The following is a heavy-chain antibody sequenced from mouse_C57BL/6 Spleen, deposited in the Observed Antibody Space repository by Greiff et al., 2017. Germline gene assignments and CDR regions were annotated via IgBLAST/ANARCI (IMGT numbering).Heavy chain of an antibody. CDR1: GFTFSDYG. J-gene: IGHJ2*01. D-gene: IGHD3-2*02. V-gene: IGHV5-17*01. CDR2: ISSGSSTI. CDR3: ARGQLRLRYFDY. Sequence: EVKLVESGGGLVKPGGSLKLSCAASGFTFSDYGMHWVRQAPEKGLGWVAYISSGSSTIYYADTVKGRFTISRDNAKNTLFLQMTSLRSEDTAMYYCARGQLRLRYFDYWGQGTTRTVSS.